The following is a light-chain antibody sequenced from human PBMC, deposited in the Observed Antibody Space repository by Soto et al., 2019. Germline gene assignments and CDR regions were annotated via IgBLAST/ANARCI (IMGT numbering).Light chain of an antibody. CDR3: QQYYRPWT. Sequence: DIVMTQSPDSLAVSLGERATINCKSSQSVLYSSNNKNYLAWYQQKPGQPPKLLIYWASTRESGVPDRFSGSGTDFTLTISSLQAEDVAVYCCQQYYRPWTFGQGTKVEIK. CDR2: WAS. CDR1: QSVLYSSNNKNY. J-gene: IGKJ1*01. V-gene: IGKV4-1*01.